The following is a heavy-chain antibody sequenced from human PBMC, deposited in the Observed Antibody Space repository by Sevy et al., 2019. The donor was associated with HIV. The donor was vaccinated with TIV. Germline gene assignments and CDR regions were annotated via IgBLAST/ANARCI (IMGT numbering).Heavy chain of an antibody. J-gene: IGHJ2*01. CDR1: GGSISSSSYY. Sequence: SETLSLTCTISGGSISSSSYYWVWIRQPPGKGLEWMGSLYSTGATSYNPSLESRVTVSADTSRNRFYLKLDSVSAADTAVYYCATPLPSGWYEGTGGYFDLWGRGTLVTVSS. CDR3: ATPLPSGWYEGTGGYFDL. CDR2: LYSTGAT. D-gene: IGHD6-19*01. V-gene: IGHV4-39*01.